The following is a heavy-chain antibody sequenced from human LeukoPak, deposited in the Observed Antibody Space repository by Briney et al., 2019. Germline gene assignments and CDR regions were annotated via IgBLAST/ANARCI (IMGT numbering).Heavy chain of an antibody. D-gene: IGHD3-10*01. CDR1: GFTVSSNY. CDR3: ARRYYYADLFDY. J-gene: IGHJ4*02. V-gene: IGHV4-34*01. CDR2: ITHSGST. Sequence: GSLRLSCAASGFTVSSNYMSWVRQAPGKGLEWIGEITHSGSTNYNPSLKSRVTISVDTSKNQFSLKLSSVTAADTAVYYCARRYYYADLFDYWGQGTLVTVSS.